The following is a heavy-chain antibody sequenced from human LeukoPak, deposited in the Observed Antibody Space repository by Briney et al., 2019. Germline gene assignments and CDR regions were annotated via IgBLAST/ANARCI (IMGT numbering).Heavy chain of an antibody. CDR3: ARATWLYAVDY. J-gene: IGHJ4*02. CDR2: IKQDGSEK. Sequence: GGSLRLSCAAYGFTFSSYWMTWVRQAPGKGLEWVANIKQDGSEKYYVDSVKGRFTISRDNAKNSLYLQMNSLRAEDTAVYYCARATWLYAVDYWGQGTLVTVSS. CDR1: GFTFSSYW. D-gene: IGHD5-12*01. V-gene: IGHV3-7*01.